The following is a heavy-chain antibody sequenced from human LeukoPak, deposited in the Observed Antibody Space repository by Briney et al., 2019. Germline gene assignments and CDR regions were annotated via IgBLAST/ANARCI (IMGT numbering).Heavy chain of an antibody. V-gene: IGHV3-66*01. Sequence: GGSLRLSCAASGFTVTSNHMNWVRQAAGKGLEWVSIIYSGGSTHYADSVKGRFTISRDNSKNTLYLQMNSLRAEDTAVHYCARGGDSSYYGDYWGQGTLVTVSS. J-gene: IGHJ4*02. D-gene: IGHD3-22*01. CDR1: GFTVTSNH. CDR2: IYSGGST. CDR3: ARGGDSSYYGDY.